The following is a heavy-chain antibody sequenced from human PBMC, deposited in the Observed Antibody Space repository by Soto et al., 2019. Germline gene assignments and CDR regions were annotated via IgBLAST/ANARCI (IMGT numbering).Heavy chain of an antibody. CDR1: GFTFSNAW. V-gene: IGHV3-15*01. D-gene: IGHD3-22*01. CDR3: TTELIVVVIKSPPCFDY. CDR2: IKSKTDGGTT. Sequence: PGGSLRLSCAASGFTFSNAWMSWVRQAPGKGLEWVGRIKSKTDGGTTDYAAPVKGRFTISRDDSKNTLYLQMNSLKTEDTAVYYCTTELIVVVIKSPPCFDYWGQGTLVTVSS. J-gene: IGHJ4*02.